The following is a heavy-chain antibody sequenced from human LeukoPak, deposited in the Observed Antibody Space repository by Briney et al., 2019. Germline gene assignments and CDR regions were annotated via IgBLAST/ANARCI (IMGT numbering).Heavy chain of an antibody. CDR3: AREFGYNKRIDS. CDR1: GFTFSSYA. D-gene: IGHD5-24*01. Sequence: GGSLRLSCAASGFTFSSYAMHWVRQAPGKGLEWVAVISYDGSNKYYADSVKGRFTISRDNAKNTLYLQMSGLRVEDTAVYYCAREFGYNKRIDSWGQGILVTVSS. CDR2: ISYDGSNK. V-gene: IGHV3-30-3*01. J-gene: IGHJ4*02.